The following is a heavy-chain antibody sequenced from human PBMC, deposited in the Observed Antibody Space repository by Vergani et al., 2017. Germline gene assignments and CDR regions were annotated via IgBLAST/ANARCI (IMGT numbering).Heavy chain of an antibody. Sequence: EVQLVESGGGLVQPGGSLRLSCAASGFTFSSYWMSWVRQAPGKGLEWVANIKQEGSEKYYVDSVKGQFTISRDNAKNSLYLQMNSLRAEDTAVYYCARAQLYYDILTGYYRGGYFDYWGQGTLVTVSS. J-gene: IGHJ4*02. CDR2: IKQEGSEK. CDR1: GFTFSSYW. V-gene: IGHV3-7*01. CDR3: ARAQLYYDILTGYYRGGYFDY. D-gene: IGHD3-9*01.